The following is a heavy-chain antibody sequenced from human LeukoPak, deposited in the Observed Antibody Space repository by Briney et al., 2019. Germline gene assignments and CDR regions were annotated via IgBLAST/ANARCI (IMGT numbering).Heavy chain of an antibody. V-gene: IGHV3-23*01. CDR3: AKWYDSSGFLGY. D-gene: IGHD3-22*01. CDR2: ISGSGGST. J-gene: IGHJ4*02. CDR1: GFTFSSYA. Sequence: QPGGSLRLSCAASGFTFSSYAMSWVRQAPGKGLEWVSAISGSGGSTYYADSMKGRFTISRDNSKNTLYLQMNSLRAEDTAVYYCAKWYDSSGFLGYWGQGTLVTVSS.